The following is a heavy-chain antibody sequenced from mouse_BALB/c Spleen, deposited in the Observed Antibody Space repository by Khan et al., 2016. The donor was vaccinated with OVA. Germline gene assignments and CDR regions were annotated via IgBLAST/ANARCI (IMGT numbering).Heavy chain of an antibody. Sequence: EVELVESGGGLVQPGGSRKLSCAASGFTFSGFGMHWVRQAPEKGLEWVTFISSDSSTIYYADTVKGRFTISRDNPEKTLFLQMTSLRSEDTALYFCARTGYYYFDYWGQGTTLTVSS. CDR2: ISSDSSTI. V-gene: IGHV5-17*02. CDR1: GFTFSGFG. J-gene: IGHJ2*01. D-gene: IGHD2-3*01. CDR3: ARTGYYYFDY.